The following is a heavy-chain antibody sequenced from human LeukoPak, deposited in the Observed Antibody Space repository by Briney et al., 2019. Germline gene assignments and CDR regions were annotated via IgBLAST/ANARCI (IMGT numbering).Heavy chain of an antibody. CDR3: ARDFPYNYGSGSPSNWFDP. D-gene: IGHD3-10*01. V-gene: IGHV1-18*01. CDR1: GYTFTNYG. CDR2: ISAYNGNT. Sequence: GALVKVSCKASGYTFTNYGISWVRQAPGQGLEWLGWISAYNGNTNYAQKLQGRVTMTTDTSRSTGYMELRSLRSDDTAVYYCARDFPYNYGSGSPSNWFDPWGQGTLVTVSS. J-gene: IGHJ5*02.